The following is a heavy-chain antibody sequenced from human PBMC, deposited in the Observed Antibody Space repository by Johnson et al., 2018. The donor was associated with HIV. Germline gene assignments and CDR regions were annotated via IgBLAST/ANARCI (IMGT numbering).Heavy chain of an antibody. V-gene: IGHV3-33*01. Sequence: QVQLVESGGGVVQPGRSLRLSCTASGFTFSSYGLHWVRQAPGKGLEWVAVIWYDGSNKYYADSVKGRFTISRDNSKNTLYLQMNSLRAEDTAVYYCAGDNPELDAFDIWGQGTMVTVSS. J-gene: IGHJ3*02. CDR3: AGDNPELDAFDI. CDR1: GFTFSSYG. CDR2: IWYDGSNK. D-gene: IGHD1-7*01.